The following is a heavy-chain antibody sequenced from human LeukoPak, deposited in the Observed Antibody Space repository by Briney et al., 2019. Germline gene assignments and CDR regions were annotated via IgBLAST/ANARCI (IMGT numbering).Heavy chain of an antibody. CDR2: TSGSGGST. J-gene: IGHJ4*02. V-gene: IGHV3-23*01. D-gene: IGHD1-1*01. CDR1: GFPFSTYA. CDR3: AKVWKGNYYDY. Sequence: HSGGSLRLSCAASGFPFSTYAIIWVRQAPGKGLEWVSTTSGSGGSTYYADSVKGRFIISRDNSESTLYLQMNRLRAEDTALYYCAKVWKGNYYDYWGQGTLVTVSS.